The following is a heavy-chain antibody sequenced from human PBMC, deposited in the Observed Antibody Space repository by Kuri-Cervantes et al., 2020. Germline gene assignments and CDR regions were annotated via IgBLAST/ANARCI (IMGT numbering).Heavy chain of an antibody. V-gene: IGHV4-59*12. CDR3: ARDSVAAAGLDY. J-gene: IGHJ4*02. D-gene: IGHD6-13*01. CDR1: GGSISSYY. CDR2: IYYSGST. Sequence: SETLSLTCTVSGGSISSYYWSWIRQPPGKGLEWIGYIYYSGSTYYNPSLKSRVTISVDTSKNQFSLKLSSVTAADTAVYYCARDSVAAAGLDYWGQGTLVTVSS.